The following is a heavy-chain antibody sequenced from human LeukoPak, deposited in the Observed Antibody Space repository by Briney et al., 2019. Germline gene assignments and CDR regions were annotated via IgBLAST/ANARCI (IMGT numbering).Heavy chain of an antibody. D-gene: IGHD5-24*01. Sequence: SVKVSCKASGGTFSSYAISWVRQAPGQGLEWMGWIIPIFGTANYAQKFQGRVTITTDESTSTAYMELSSLRSEDTAVYYCARDPGDGYNSGSWFDPWGQGTLVTVSS. CDR3: ARDPGDGYNSGSWFDP. CDR1: GGTFSSYA. V-gene: IGHV1-69*05. J-gene: IGHJ5*02. CDR2: IIPIFGTA.